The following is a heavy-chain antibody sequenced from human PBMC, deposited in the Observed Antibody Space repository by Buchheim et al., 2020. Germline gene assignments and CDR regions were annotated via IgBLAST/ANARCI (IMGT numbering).Heavy chain of an antibody. V-gene: IGHV4-61*01. Sequence: QVQLQESGPGLVKPSETLSLTCTVSGGSVSSGSYYWSWIRQPPGKGLEWIGYIYYSGSTNYNPSLKSRVTISVDTSKNQFSLKLSSVTAADTAVYYCARAVDTAMVLTNYGMDVWGQGTT. CDR3: ARAVDTAMVLTNYGMDV. J-gene: IGHJ6*02. CDR1: GGSVSSGSYY. CDR2: IYYSGST. D-gene: IGHD5-18*01.